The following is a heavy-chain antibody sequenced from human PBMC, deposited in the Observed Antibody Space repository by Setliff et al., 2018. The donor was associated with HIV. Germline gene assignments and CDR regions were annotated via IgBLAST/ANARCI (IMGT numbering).Heavy chain of an antibody. CDR3: ARGVARQVVIDRWFDP. J-gene: IGHJ5*02. D-gene: IGHD2-21*01. Sequence: PSETLSLTCPVFGGSFSDFYWSWIRQPPGKGLEWIGEISHSGSTVYNPSLKSRVTMSVDASKNLVSLNLNSVTAADTAIYYCARGVARQVVIDRWFDPWGQGTPVTVSS. CDR1: GGSFSDFY. V-gene: IGHV4-34*01. CDR2: ISHSGST.